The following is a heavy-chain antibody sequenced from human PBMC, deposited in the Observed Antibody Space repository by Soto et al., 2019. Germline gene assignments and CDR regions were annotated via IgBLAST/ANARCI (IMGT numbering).Heavy chain of an antibody. Sequence: SETLSLTCTVSGGSISSYFYIWVRQPPGKGLEWVGSVYYTGTTDYNPSLKSRVTISVDTSKTQFSLNLRSVTAADTAVYYCARDLAAVPRAFDYWGRGTLVTVSS. J-gene: IGHJ4*02. CDR1: GGSISSYF. V-gene: IGHV4-59*01. D-gene: IGHD6-13*01. CDR2: VYYTGTT. CDR3: ARDLAAVPRAFDY.